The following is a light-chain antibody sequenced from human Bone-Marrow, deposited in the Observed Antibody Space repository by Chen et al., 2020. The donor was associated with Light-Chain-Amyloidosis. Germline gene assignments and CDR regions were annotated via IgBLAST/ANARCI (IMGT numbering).Light chain of an antibody. CDR1: LGSSSL. CDR2: GDF. CDR3: CSYTGSTTWV. J-gene: IGLJ3*02. Sequence: HSALTQPASVSGSPGQSITVSCSGLGSSSLVSWYQHHPGNAPKLIIYGDFRRPSGVSNRFSAYKSGNTASLTISGLQNEDEAHYHCCSYTGSTTWVFGGGTKVTVL. V-gene: IGLV2-23*01.